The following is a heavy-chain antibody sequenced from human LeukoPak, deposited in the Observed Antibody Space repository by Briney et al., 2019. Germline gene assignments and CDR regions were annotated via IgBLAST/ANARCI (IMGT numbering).Heavy chain of an antibody. CDR1: GGSISGGNYY. D-gene: IGHD6-6*01. Sequence: PSETLSLTCTVSGGSISGGNYYWGWIRQPPGKGLEWIGSIYYSGTTYYNPSLKSRVTISVDTSKNQFSLEVTSMTAADTAVYYCARHSSAARPNFDYWGQGTLVTVSS. CDR3: ARHSSAARPNFDY. J-gene: IGHJ4*02. CDR2: IYYSGTT. V-gene: IGHV4-39*01.